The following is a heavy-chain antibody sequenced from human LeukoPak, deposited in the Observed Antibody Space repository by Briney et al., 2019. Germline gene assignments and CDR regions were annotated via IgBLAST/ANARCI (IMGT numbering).Heavy chain of an antibody. D-gene: IGHD3-10*01. J-gene: IGHJ4*02. Sequence: GGSLGLSCAASGFTFSSYAMSWVRQAPGKGLEWVSAISGSGGSTYYADSVKGRFTISRDNSKNTLYLQMNSLRAEDTAVYYCAKALWFGELYFDYWGQGTLVTVSS. V-gene: IGHV3-23*01. CDR3: AKALWFGELYFDY. CDR1: GFTFSSYA. CDR2: ISGSGGST.